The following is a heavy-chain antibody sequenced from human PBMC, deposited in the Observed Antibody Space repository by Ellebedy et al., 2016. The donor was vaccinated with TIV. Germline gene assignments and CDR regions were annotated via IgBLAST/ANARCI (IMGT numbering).Heavy chain of an antibody. CDR2: ISWNSGSI. CDR1: GFTFDDYA. Sequence: SLKISXAASGFTFDDYAMHWVRQAPGKGLEWVSGISWNSGSIGYADSVKGRFTISRDNAKNSLYLQMNSLRAEDTALYYCAKDIGLGGTLNEIDYWGQGTLVTVSS. J-gene: IGHJ4*02. CDR3: AKDIGLGGTLNEIDY. V-gene: IGHV3-9*01. D-gene: IGHD2-15*01.